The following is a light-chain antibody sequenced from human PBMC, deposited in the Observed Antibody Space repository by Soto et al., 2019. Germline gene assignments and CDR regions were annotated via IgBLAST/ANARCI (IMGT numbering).Light chain of an antibody. V-gene: IGKV3-15*01. CDR1: QRVSSN. J-gene: IGKJ2*01. Sequence: ETVMTQSPATLSVSPGERATLSCRASQRVSSNLAWYQQKPGQAPRLLIYGASNRATGIPARFSGSGSVTEFTLTISSLQSEDFAVYYCQQYNNWPPGTFGQGPKLEIK. CDR2: GAS. CDR3: QQYNNWPPGT.